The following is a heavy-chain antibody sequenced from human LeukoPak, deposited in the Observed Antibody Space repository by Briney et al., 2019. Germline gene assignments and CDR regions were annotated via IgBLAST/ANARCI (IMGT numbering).Heavy chain of an antibody. V-gene: IGHV3-23*01. J-gene: IGHJ6*02. CDR2: ISGSGAIT. Sequence: GGSLRLSSAASGFTSCTFAISSVPEAPGTGREWGSAISGSGAITYYTDSMKGRFTISRDNSKNTLYLQINNLRAEDKAVYYCAKPIGDSRGWYTLGTYYYYRMDVWAQGTTVRVSS. CDR1: GFTSCTFA. D-gene: IGHD6-19*01. CDR3: AKPIGDSRGWYTLGTYYYYRMDV.